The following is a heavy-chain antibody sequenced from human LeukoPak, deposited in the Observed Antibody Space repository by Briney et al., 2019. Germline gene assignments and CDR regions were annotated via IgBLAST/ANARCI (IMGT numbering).Heavy chain of an antibody. CDR3: ARGAPGY. V-gene: IGHV4-34*12. D-gene: IGHD4/OR15-4a*01. CDR2: IIHSGST. CDR1: AGSFSSYA. Sequence: PSETLSLTCAVYAGSFSSYAWTCIRQPPGKGLEWIGQIIHSGSTKYNPSLNGRVTMSVDTSKNQFSLKLTSVTAADTAVYYCARGAPGYWGQGTLVTVSS. J-gene: IGHJ4*02.